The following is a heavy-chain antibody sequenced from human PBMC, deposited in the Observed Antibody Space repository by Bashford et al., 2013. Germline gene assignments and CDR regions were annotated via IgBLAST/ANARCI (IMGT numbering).Heavy chain of an antibody. J-gene: IGHJ4*02. CDR2: TSGSGGST. D-gene: IGHD3-22*01. V-gene: IGHV3-23*01. CDR3: AKDPDYDSSGYYFDY. Sequence: VRQASREGGWSGSSTTSGSGGSTNYADSVKGRFTISRDNSKNTLYLQMNSLRAEDTAVYYCAKDPDYDSSGYYFDYWGQGTLVTVSS.